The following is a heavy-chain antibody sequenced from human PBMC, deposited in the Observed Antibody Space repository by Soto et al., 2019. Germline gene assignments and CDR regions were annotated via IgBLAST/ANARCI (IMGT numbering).Heavy chain of an antibody. CDR1: TFTFSSYA. D-gene: IGHD2-15*01. J-gene: IGHJ4*02. Sequence: GGSLRLSCAASTFTFSSYAMSWVRQAPGKGLEWVASISAGGGSTYYADSVKGRFTISRDNSKNTLYLQMNSLRAEETAVYYCAKGERSGYCNGGSCYLGNSWGQGTLVTVSS. V-gene: IGHV3-23*01. CDR2: ISAGGGST. CDR3: AKGERSGYCNGGSCYLGNS.